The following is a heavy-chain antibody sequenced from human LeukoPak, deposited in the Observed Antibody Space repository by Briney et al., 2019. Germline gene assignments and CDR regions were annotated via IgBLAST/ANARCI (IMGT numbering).Heavy chain of an antibody. CDR1: GFSFTNNA. J-gene: IGHJ4*02. CDR2: SGRGGGT. D-gene: IGHD7-27*01. V-gene: IGHV3-23*01. Sequence: GGSLTLSCAASGFSFTNNAMSWLRQSPGKGLECVSASGRGGGTYYAVSVKGRFTISRDNSKNTLYMQTKSLRAEGTAVYYCAKDLLNWEFHYWGQGTLVPVSS. CDR3: AKDLLNWEFHY.